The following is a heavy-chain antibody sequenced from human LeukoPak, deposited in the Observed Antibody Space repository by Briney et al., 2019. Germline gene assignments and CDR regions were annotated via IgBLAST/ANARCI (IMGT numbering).Heavy chain of an antibody. CDR2: VYYSGRT. D-gene: IGHD1-26*01. V-gene: IGHV4-59*01. CDR3: ARTFSESYYYYGMDV. CDR1: GGSISSYY. J-gene: IGHJ6*02. Sequence: PSETLSLTCTVSGGSISSYYWSWIRQPPGKGLEWIGYVYYSGRTNYNPSLKSRVTISVDTSKNQFSLKLSSLTAADTAVYYCARTFSESYYYYGMDVWGQGTTVTVSS.